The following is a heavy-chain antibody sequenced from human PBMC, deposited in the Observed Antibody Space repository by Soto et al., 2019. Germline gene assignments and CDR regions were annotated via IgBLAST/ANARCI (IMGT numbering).Heavy chain of an antibody. CDR3: AKDLGGVVPAAIGFGYYYYYGMDV. CDR2: ISYDGSNK. J-gene: IGHJ6*02. D-gene: IGHD2-2*01. Sequence: GGSLRLSCAASGFTFSSYGMHWVRQAPGKGLEWVAVISYDGSNKYYADSVKGRFTISRDNSKNTLYLQMNSLRAEDTAVYYCAKDLGGVVPAAIGFGYYYYYGMDVWGQGTTVTVSS. V-gene: IGHV3-30*18. CDR1: GFTFSSYG.